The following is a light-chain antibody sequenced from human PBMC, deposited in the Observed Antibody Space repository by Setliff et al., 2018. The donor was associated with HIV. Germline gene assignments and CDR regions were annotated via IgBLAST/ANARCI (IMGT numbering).Light chain of an antibody. J-gene: IGLJ1*01. CDR2: DVI. CDR1: TSDVGGYNF. Sequence: QSALTQPRSVSGSPGQSVTISCTGTTSDVGGYNFVSWYQHHPGKAPKLMIYDVIKRPSGVPDSFSGSKSGNTASLTISGLHAEDEADYYCCSYAGSHTFVFGTGTKVTV. CDR3: CSYAGSHTFV. V-gene: IGLV2-11*01.